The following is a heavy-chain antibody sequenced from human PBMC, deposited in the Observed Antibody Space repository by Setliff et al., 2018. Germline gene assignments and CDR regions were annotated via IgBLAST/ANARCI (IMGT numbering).Heavy chain of an antibody. V-gene: IGHV7-4-1*02. CDR2: INTNTGNP. Sequence: GASVKVSCKASGYTFTTYAISWMRQAPGQGLEWMGWINTNTGNPSYAQGFTGRFVFSLDTSVSKAYLQISSLKAEDTALYYCARASRFGTIKYRGDYYMDVWGKGTTVTVSS. CDR1: GYTFTTYA. CDR3: ARASRFGTIKYRGDYYMDV. J-gene: IGHJ6*03. D-gene: IGHD3-10*01.